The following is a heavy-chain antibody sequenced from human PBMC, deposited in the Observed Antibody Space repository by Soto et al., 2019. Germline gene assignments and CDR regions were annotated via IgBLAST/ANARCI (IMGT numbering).Heavy chain of an antibody. D-gene: IGHD3-9*01. J-gene: IGHJ4*02. CDR3: GRVYGTYYDAFTGLWGAHFDS. V-gene: IGHV1-2*02. Sequence: ASVKVSCKASGYTFTGYYMHWVRQAPGQGLEWMGWINPNSGGTNYAQKFQDRVTMTRDTSTSTVYIELTSLISEDTAVFYCGRVYGTYYDAFTGLWGAHFDSWGQGTQVTVSS. CDR2: INPNSGGT. CDR1: GYTFTGYY.